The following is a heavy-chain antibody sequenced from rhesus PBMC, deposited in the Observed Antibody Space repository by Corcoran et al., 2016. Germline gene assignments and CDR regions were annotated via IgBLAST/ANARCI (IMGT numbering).Heavy chain of an antibody. D-gene: IGHD6-31*01. Sequence: QLQLQESGPGLVKPSETLSLTCAVSGYSISSGYGWSWIRQPPGKGLEWIGYISYRGSTSYSPSLKRRVTISRDTSKNQFALKLSAVTAADTAVYYCARIYSSGPDYWGQGVLVTVSS. CDR1: GYSISSGYG. J-gene: IGHJ4*01. CDR3: ARIYSSGPDY. V-gene: IGHV4-122*02. CDR2: ISYRGST.